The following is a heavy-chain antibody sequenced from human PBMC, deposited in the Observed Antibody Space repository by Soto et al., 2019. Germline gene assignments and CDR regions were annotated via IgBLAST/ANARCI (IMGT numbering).Heavy chain of an antibody. D-gene: IGHD2-2*03. CDR3: ATWPTGYCSSTSCSFDY. CDR2: IWYDGSNK. CDR1: GFTFSSYG. Sequence: QVQLVESGGGVVQPGRSLRLSCAASGFTFSSYGVHWVRQAPGKGLEWVAVIWYDGSNKYYADSVKGRFTISRDNSKNTLYLQMNSLRAEDTAVYYCATWPTGYCSSTSCSFDYWGQGTLVTVSS. V-gene: IGHV3-33*01. J-gene: IGHJ4*02.